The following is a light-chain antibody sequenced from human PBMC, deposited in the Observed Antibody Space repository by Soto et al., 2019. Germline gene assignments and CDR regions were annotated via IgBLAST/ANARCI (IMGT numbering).Light chain of an antibody. CDR3: QQSYSSVT. J-gene: IGKJ1*01. CDR2: AAS. V-gene: IGKV1-39*01. Sequence: DIQMTQSPSSLSASVGDRVTITCRASQSIVTYLNWYLQKPGKAPKLLIYAASNLQSGVPSRFSGSGSGTDFTLTISSLQPEDFATYYCQQSYSSVTFGQGTKVDIK. CDR1: QSIVTY.